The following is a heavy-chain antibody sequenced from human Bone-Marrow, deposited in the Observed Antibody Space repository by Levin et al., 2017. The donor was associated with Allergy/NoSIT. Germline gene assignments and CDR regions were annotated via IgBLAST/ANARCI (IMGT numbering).Heavy chain of an antibody. Sequence: GESLKISCKASGYTFTSYGLSWVRLAPGQGLEWMGWISGYDGHTKYSPRFQGRVTMTTDTSANTAYMELRSLRSDDTAVYFCARDQELYCIAGNCLDYYGMDVWGQGTTVVVS. CDR1: GYTFTSYG. CDR2: ISGYDGHT. J-gene: IGHJ6*02. V-gene: IGHV1-18*01. D-gene: IGHD2-15*01. CDR3: ARDQELYCIAGNCLDYYGMDV.